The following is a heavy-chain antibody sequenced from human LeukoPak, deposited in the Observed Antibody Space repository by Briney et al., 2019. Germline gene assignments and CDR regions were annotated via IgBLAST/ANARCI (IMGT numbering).Heavy chain of an antibody. CDR1: GFTFSNYW. J-gene: IGHJ5*02. D-gene: IGHD6-13*01. V-gene: IGHV3-23*01. CDR2: ISGSGGST. CDR3: AKEGVKGSWNWFDP. Sequence: GGSLRLSCAASGFTFSNYWMTWVRQAPGKGLEWVSAISGSGGSTYYADSVKGRFTISRDNSKNTLYLQMNSLRAEDTAVYYCAKEGVKGSWNWFDPWGQGTLVTVSS.